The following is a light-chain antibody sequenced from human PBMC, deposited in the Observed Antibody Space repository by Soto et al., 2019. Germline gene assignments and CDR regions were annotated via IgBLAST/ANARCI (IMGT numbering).Light chain of an antibody. CDR3: QQYDTWPRT. Sequence: EIVMTQSPASLSVPPGERATLSCRASQSVSSNFAWYLQKPGQAPRLLIYGASTRATAVPARFTASGSGTEFTLTISSLQSDDFGVYYCQQYDTWPRTFGQGTKVEIK. CDR2: GAS. V-gene: IGKV3-15*01. CDR1: QSVSSN. J-gene: IGKJ1*01.